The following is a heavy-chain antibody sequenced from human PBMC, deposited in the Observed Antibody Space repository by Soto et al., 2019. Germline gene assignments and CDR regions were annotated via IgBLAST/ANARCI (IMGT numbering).Heavy chain of an antibody. CDR2: IYDNGNT. J-gene: IGHJ5*02. D-gene: IGHD3-16*01. CDR3: ARVGGWLDP. CDR1: GGSLSSGGYS. Sequence: KPSETLSLTCAVSGGSLSSGGYSWNWIRQPPGKVLEWIGYIYDNGNTYYNPSLKSRVTISVARSKNQFSLNLTSVTAADTAVYFCARVGGWLDPWGQGTLVTVSS. V-gene: IGHV4-30-2*01.